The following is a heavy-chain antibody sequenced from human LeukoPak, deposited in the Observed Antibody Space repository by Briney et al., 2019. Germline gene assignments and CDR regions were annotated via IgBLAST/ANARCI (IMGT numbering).Heavy chain of an antibody. Sequence: PSETLSLTCTVSDDSITMYYWTWIRQPPGKGLEWIGYIYYSGSTNYNPSLKSRVTMSVDTSKNQFSLKLSSVTALDTAVYYCARSFLRGYWDYWGQGTLVTVSS. CDR2: IYYSGST. V-gene: IGHV4-59*12. J-gene: IGHJ4*02. CDR3: ARSFLRGYWDY. CDR1: DDSITMYY. D-gene: IGHD5-18*01.